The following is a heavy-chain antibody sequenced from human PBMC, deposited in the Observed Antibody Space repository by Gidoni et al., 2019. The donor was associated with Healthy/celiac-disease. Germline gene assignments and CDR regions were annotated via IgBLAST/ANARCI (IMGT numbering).Heavy chain of an antibody. Sequence: QVQLVQSGAEVKKPGASVKVSCKASGYTFTSYYMHWVRQAPGQGLEWMGIINPSGGSTSYAQRFQGRVTMTRDTSTSTVYMELSSLRSEDTAVYYCARPNGIVVVTEYFQHWGQGTLVTVSS. V-gene: IGHV1-46*01. CDR3: ARPNGIVVVTEYFQH. CDR1: GYTFTSYY. CDR2: INPSGGST. D-gene: IGHD3-22*01. J-gene: IGHJ1*01.